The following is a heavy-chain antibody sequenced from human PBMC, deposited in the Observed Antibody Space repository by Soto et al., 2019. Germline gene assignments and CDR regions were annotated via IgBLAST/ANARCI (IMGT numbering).Heavy chain of an antibody. J-gene: IGHJ3*02. CDR3: ARGGEEGHDDAFDI. Sequence: QITLKESGPTLVKPTQTLTLTCTFSGFSLSTSGVGVGWIRQPPGKALEWLALIYWDDDKRYSPSLKSRLTITKDTSKNQVVLTMTNMDPVDTATYYCARGGEEGHDDAFDIWGQGTMVTVSS. CDR2: IYWDDDK. CDR1: GFSLSTSGVG. V-gene: IGHV2-5*02. D-gene: IGHD3-16*01.